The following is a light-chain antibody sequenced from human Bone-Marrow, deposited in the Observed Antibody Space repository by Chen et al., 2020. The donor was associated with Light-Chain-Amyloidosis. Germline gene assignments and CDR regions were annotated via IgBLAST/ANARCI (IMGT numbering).Light chain of an antibody. CDR2: DDS. CDR3: QVWDRGSDRPV. J-gene: IGLJ3*02. Sequence: SYVLTQPSSVSVAPGQTATIACGGNNIGSTSVHWYQQTPGQAPLLVVYDDSDRPSGIPERLSGSNSGNTATLSISRVEAGDGADSYCQVWDRGSDRPVFGGGTKLTVL. CDR1: NIGSTS. V-gene: IGLV3-21*02.